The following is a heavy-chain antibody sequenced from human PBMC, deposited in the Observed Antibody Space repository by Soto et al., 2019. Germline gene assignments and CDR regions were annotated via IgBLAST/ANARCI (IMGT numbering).Heavy chain of an antibody. D-gene: IGHD3-22*01. Sequence: TLSLTCTVSGGSISSYDLRSIRQPPGKGLERIGYMEYSGSTNYNPSLKSRVTISVDTSKTQFSLKLSSVTAADTAVYYCARNYDGHDAFDIWGQGTMVTVSS. CDR3: ARNYDGHDAFDI. CDR2: MEYSGST. V-gene: IGHV4-59*01. CDR1: GGSISSYD. J-gene: IGHJ3*02.